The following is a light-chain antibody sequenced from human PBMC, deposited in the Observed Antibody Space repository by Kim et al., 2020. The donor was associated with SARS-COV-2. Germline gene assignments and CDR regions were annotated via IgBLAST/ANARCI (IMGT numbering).Light chain of an antibody. CDR2: YDS. CDR1: NIGSKS. CDR3: QVWDSRSDHVV. V-gene: IGLV3-21*04. Sequence: SYELTQPPSVSVAPGKTARITCGGHNIGSKSVHWYQQKPGQAPVLVIYYDSDRPSGIPERFSGSNSGNTATLTISRDEAGDEADYYCQVWDSRSDHVVFG. J-gene: IGLJ2*01.